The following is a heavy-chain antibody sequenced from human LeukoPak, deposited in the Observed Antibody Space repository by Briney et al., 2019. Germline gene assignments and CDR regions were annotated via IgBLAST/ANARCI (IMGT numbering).Heavy chain of an antibody. Sequence: GGSLRLSCTSSGFTLSSYWMSWVRQAPGKGLEWVANIKQDGSEKYYVDSVKGRFTISRDNAKSSLYLQMDSLRAEDTAVYYCARSARSAFDIWGQGTMVTVSS. CDR3: ARSARSAFDI. D-gene: IGHD6-6*01. J-gene: IGHJ3*02. CDR1: GFTLSSYW. CDR2: IKQDGSEK. V-gene: IGHV3-7*05.